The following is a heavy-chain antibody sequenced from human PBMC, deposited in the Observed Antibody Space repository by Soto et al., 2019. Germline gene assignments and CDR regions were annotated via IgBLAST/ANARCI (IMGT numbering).Heavy chain of an antibody. Sequence: QVQLQESGLGLLKPSQTLTLTCSVSGGSINSDGHYWSWLRQVPGKGLEWLGYIYSSGSSDYNPSLKSRLTITLDTSKNQFSLRLISLTAADTAVYFCAADTQNDDLGDYSAAFDIWGQGTLVTVSS. V-gene: IGHV4-31*02. CDR3: AADTQNDDLGDYSAAFDI. D-gene: IGHD4-17*01. J-gene: IGHJ3*02. CDR1: GGSINSDGHY. CDR2: IYSSGSS.